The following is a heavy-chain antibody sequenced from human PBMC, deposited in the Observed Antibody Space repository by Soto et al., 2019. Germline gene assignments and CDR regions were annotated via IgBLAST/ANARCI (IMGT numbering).Heavy chain of an antibody. CDR2: ISSSSSYT. J-gene: IGHJ4*02. V-gene: IGHV3-11*06. Sequence: QVQLVESGGGLVKPGGSLRLSCAASGFTFSDYYMSWIRQAPGKGLEWVSYISSSSSYTNYADSVKGRLTISRDNAKNSLYLQMNSLRAEDTAVYYCERDSFDYCDSSGYVNPDYWGQGTLVTVSS. CDR3: ERDSFDYCDSSGYVNPDY. CDR1: GFTFSDYY. D-gene: IGHD3-22*01.